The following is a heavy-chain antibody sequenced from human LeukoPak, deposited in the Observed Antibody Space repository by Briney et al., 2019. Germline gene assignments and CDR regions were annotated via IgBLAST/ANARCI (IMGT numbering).Heavy chain of an antibody. V-gene: IGHV3-23*01. CDR2: ISGSGGST. CDR3: AHIAVAGTANDDY. Sequence: PGGSLRLSCAASGFTFSSYAMSWVRQAPGKGLEWISAISGSGGSTYYADSVKGRFTISRDNSKNTLYLQMNSLRAEDTAVYYCAHIAVAGTANDDYWGQGTLVTVSS. D-gene: IGHD6-19*01. J-gene: IGHJ4*02. CDR1: GFTFSSYA.